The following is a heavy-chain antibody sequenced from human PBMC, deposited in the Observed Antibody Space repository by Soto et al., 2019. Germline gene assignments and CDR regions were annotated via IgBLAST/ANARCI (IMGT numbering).Heavy chain of an antibody. CDR3: ARGETGSSSGWHGI. V-gene: IGHV1-18*04. CDR1: GYPFINYG. D-gene: IGHD6-19*01. J-gene: IGHJ4*02. CDR2: ISADRGHT. Sequence: GSVKVSFKSCGYPFINYGINLGRQAPGQGLEWMGWISADRGHTNYSPKLQGRVTMTTDTSTSTAYMELRSLTSDDTAVYYCARGETGSSSGWHGIWGQGTMVTVSS.